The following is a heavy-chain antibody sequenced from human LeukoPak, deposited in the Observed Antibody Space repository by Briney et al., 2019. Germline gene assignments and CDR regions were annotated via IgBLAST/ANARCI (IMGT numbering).Heavy chain of an antibody. V-gene: IGHV1-69*04. J-gene: IGHJ4*02. CDR2: IIPILGIA. Sequence: GASVKVSCKASGGTFSSYAISWVRQAPGQGLEWMGRIIPILGIANYAQKFQGRVTITADKSTSTAYMELSSLRSEDTAVYYCATTTYYDFWSGYPFDYWGQGTLVTVSS. CDR1: GGTFSSYA. CDR3: ATTTYYDFWSGYPFDY. D-gene: IGHD3-3*01.